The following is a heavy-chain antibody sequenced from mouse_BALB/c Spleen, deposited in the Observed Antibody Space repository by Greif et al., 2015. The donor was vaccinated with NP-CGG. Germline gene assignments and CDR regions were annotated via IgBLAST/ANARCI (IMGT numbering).Heavy chain of an antibody. CDR2: ISSGGST. J-gene: IGHJ2*01. Sequence: EVNVVDSGGGLVKPGGSLKLSCAASGFTFSSYAMSWVRQTPEKRLEWVASISSGGSTYYPDSVKGRFTISRDNARNILYLQMRSLRSEDTAMYYCARRWNDYFDYWGQGTTLTVS. D-gene: IGHD1-1*02. CDR3: ARRWNDYFDY. V-gene: IGHV5-6-5*01. CDR1: GFTFSSYA.